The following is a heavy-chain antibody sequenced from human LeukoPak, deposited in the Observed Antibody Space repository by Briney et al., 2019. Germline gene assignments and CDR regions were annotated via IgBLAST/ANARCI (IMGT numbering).Heavy chain of an antibody. CDR2: IRYDGSNK. D-gene: IGHD6-13*01. CDR3: ARECLISSSSDY. CDR1: AFTFRSYG. Sequence: GGSLRLSCATSAFTFRSYGMHWVRQAPDKGLEWVAFIRYDGSNKYYADSVKGRFTISRDNAKNSLYLQMNSLRAEDTAVYYCARECLISSSSDYWGQGTLVTVSS. V-gene: IGHV3-30*02. J-gene: IGHJ4*02.